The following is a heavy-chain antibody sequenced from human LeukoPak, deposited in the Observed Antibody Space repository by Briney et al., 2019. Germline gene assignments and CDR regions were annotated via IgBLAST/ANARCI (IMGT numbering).Heavy chain of an antibody. CDR1: GFTFSSYS. V-gene: IGHV3-48*01. Sequence: PGRSLRLSCAASGFTFSSYSMNWVRQAPGQGLEWVSYISSSSSTIYYADTVKGRFTISRDNAKNSRYLQTNSLRAEDTAVYYCAREVELYYYHYMDVWGKGTTVTVSS. CDR2: ISSSSSTI. D-gene: IGHD5-24*01. J-gene: IGHJ6*03. CDR3: AREVELYYYHYMDV.